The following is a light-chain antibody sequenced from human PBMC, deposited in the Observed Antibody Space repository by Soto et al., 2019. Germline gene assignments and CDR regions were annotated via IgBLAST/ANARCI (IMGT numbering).Light chain of an antibody. CDR2: DAS. J-gene: IGKJ4*01. V-gene: IGKV3-11*01. CDR1: QSVSVY. Sequence: EIVLTQSPATLSLSPGERATLSCRASQSVSVYLAWYQQKPGQAPRLLIYDASNRATGVPARFSGSGSGTHFTLTISSLEPEDVAAYYCQQRSDWLTFGGGTKVEIK. CDR3: QQRSDWLT.